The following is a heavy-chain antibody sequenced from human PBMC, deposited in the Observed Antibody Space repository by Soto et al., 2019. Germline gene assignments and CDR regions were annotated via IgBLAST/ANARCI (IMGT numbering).Heavy chain of an antibody. V-gene: IGHV1-69*01. CDR3: ARPGQGGATAGYYFDY. J-gene: IGHJ4*02. CDR2: IIPTFGTA. CDR1: GGTFSSYA. Sequence: QVQLVQSGAEVKKPGSSVKVSCKASGGTFSSYAISWVRQPPGKGLEGMGGIIPTFGTANYAQKFQGRVTITADESTSTAYMELSSLRSEDTAVYYCARPGQGGATAGYYFDYWGQGTLVTVSS. D-gene: IGHD1-26*01.